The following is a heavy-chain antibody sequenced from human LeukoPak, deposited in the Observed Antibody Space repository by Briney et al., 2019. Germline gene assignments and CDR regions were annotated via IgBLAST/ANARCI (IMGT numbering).Heavy chain of an antibody. J-gene: IGHJ4*02. Sequence: GASVKVSCKASGYTFTGYYMHWVRQAPGQGLEWMGWINPNSGGTNYAQKFQGRVTMTRDTSISTAYMELSRLRSDDTAVYYCARGDPIRFLEWLLFDYWGQGTLVTVSS. CDR2: INPNSGGT. CDR1: GYTFTGYY. CDR3: ARGDPIRFLEWLLFDY. D-gene: IGHD3-3*01. V-gene: IGHV1-2*02.